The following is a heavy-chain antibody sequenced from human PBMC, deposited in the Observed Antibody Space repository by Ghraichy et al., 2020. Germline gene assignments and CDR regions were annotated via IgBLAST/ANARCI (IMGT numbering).Heavy chain of an antibody. J-gene: IGHJ6*03. D-gene: IGHD3-9*01. Sequence: SVKVSCKASGGTFSSYAISWVRQAPGQGLEWMGGIIPIFGTANYAQKFQGRVTITADESTSTAYMELSSLRSEDTAVYYCARSHILTGYYTNYYMDVWGKGTTVTVSS. V-gene: IGHV1-69*13. CDR2: IIPIFGTA. CDR3: ARSHILTGYYTNYYMDV. CDR1: GGTFSSYA.